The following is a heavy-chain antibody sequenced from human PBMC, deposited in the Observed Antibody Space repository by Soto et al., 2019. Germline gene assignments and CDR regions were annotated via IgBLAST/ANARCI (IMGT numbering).Heavy chain of an antibody. CDR2: IIPMFETV. Sequence: QEQLLQSGAEVRKPGSSVKVSCKASGGTCNNYAVSWVRQAPGQGLEWMGGIIPMFETVNYAQRFQGRLTIAADESTSTAYMELTSRSSADTAIYFCARGLRTGNYGMDVWGQGTTVTVSS. CDR3: ARGLRTGNYGMDV. V-gene: IGHV1-69*01. J-gene: IGHJ6*02. CDR1: GGTCNNYA. D-gene: IGHD2-15*01.